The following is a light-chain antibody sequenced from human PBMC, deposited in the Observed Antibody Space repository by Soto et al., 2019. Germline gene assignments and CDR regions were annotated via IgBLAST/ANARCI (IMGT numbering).Light chain of an antibody. CDR3: LQFGISPYT. J-gene: IGKJ2*01. V-gene: IGKV3-20*01. Sequence: DIVLTQSPATLSLSPGERAALSCRASQSVSTYLAWYQHKPGQTPRLVIYGASTRATGTPDRFSGSGSGTDFTLTISGLEAEDFAVYFCLQFGISPYTFGQGTKLEV. CDR2: GAS. CDR1: QSVSTY.